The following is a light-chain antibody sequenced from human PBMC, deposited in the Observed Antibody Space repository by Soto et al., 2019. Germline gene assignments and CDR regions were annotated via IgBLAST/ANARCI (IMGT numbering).Light chain of an antibody. CDR3: AAWDDSLNGNVV. V-gene: IGLV1-44*01. CDR2: SNN. J-gene: IGLJ2*01. CDR1: SSNIGSNT. Sequence: QSVLTQPPSASGTPGQRVTISCSGSSSNIGSNTVNWYQQLPGTAPKLLIYSNNQRPSGVPDRLSGSKSGTSASLAISGLHFEDEADYDCAAWDDSLNGNVVFGGGTKLTV.